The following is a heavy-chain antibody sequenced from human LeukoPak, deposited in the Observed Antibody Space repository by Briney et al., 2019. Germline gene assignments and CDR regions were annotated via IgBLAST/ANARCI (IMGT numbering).Heavy chain of an antibody. CDR2: ISYGGSNK. V-gene: IGHV3-30*03. D-gene: IGHD3-9*01. CDR3: MCGGSYFDWFSHY. Sequence: GGSLRLSCAASGFAFRTYTIHWVRQAPGKGLEWVAVISYGGSNKYYAVSVKRRFTIYRDNSKNTLYLQMNSLRAEDTAVYYCMCGGSYFDWFSHYWGQGTLVTVSS. J-gene: IGHJ4*02. CDR1: GFAFRTYT.